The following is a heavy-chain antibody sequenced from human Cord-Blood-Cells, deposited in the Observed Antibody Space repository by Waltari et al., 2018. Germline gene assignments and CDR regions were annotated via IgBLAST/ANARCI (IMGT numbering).Heavy chain of an antibody. J-gene: IGHJ2*01. CDR2: IYHSGST. CDR3: ARVYSGYESYWYFDL. D-gene: IGHD5-12*01. V-gene: IGHV4-38-2*01. CDR1: GYSISSGYY. Sequence: QVQLQESGPGLVKPSETLSLTCAVSGYSISSGYYWGWIRQPPGKGLEWIGSIYHSGSTYSNPSRKSRVTIAVDTSKNQFSLKLSSVTAADTAVYYGARVYSGYESYWYFDLWGRGTLVTVSS.